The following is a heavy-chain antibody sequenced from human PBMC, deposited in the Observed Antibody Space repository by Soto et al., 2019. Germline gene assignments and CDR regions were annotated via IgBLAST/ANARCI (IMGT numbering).Heavy chain of an antibody. J-gene: IGHJ4*02. V-gene: IGHV3-72*01. CDR1: GFTFSDHY. D-gene: IGHD5-12*01. CDR3: ATGGYSGYDFGPHDY. Sequence: EVQLVESGGGLVQPGVSLRLSCAASGFTFSDHYMDWVRQAPGTGLEWVGRTRNKANSYTTEYAASVKGRFTISRDDSKTSLYLQMNSLKTEDTAVYYCATGGYSGYDFGPHDYWGQGTLVTVSS. CDR2: TRNKANSYTT.